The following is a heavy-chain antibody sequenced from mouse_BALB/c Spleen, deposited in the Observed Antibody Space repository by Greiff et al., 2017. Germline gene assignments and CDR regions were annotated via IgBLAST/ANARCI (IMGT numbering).Heavy chain of an antibody. D-gene: IGHD1-2*01. CDR1: GYTFTDYA. J-gene: IGHJ4*01. V-gene: IGHV1-67*01. Sequence: IQLQQSGPEVVRPGVSVKISCKGSGYTFTDYAMHWVKQSHAKSLEWIGVISTYNGNTNYNQKFKGKATMTVDKSSSTAYMELARLTSEDSAIYYCARGGISLLRLHAMDYWGQGTSVTVSS. CDR2: ISTYNGNT. CDR3: ARGGISLLRLHAMDY.